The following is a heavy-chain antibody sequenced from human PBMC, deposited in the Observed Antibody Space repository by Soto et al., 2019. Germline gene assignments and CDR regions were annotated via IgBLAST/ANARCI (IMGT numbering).Heavy chain of an antibody. J-gene: IGHJ6*02. Sequence: QVQLVESGGGVVQPGTSLRLSCAASGFTFSSYGIHWVRQPPGKGLEWVAVISNDGGNKFYADSVKGRFTISRDNSKNTVYLQMNSLRAEDTAVYYCTNYYDSSGYYNPPYYYGMDVWGQGTTVTVS. V-gene: IGHV3-30*18. D-gene: IGHD3-22*01. CDR2: ISNDGGNK. CDR3: TNYYDSSGYYNPPYYYGMDV. CDR1: GFTFSSYG.